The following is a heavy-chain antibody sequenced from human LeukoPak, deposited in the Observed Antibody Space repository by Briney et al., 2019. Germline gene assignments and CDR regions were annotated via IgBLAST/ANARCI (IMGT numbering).Heavy chain of an antibody. V-gene: IGHV3-74*01. CDR2: INSDGSST. J-gene: IGHJ3*02. CDR3: ARRDSGYYDKAHAFDI. CDR1: GFTFSIYW. D-gene: IGHD3-22*01. Sequence: GGSLRLSCAASGFTFSIYWMHWVRQAPGKGLVWVSRINSDGSSTSYADSVKGRFTISRDNAKNTLYLQMNSLRAEDTAVYYCARRDSGYYDKAHAFDIWGQGTMVTVSS.